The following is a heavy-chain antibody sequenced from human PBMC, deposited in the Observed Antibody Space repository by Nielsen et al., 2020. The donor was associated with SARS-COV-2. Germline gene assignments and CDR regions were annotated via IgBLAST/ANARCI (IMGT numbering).Heavy chain of an antibody. Sequence: ASVKVSCKASGYTFTSYGISWVRQAPGQGLEWMGWISAYNGNTNYAQKLQGRVTITADESTSTAYMELSSLRSEDTAVYYCARENCGGDCSPRGYYYYGMDVWGQGTTVTVSS. V-gene: IGHV1-18*01. J-gene: IGHJ6*02. D-gene: IGHD2-21*02. CDR2: ISAYNGNT. CDR3: ARENCGGDCSPRGYYYYGMDV. CDR1: GYTFTSYG.